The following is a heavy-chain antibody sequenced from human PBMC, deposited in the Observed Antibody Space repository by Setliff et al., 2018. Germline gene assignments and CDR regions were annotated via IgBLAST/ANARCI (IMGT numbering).Heavy chain of an antibody. CDR3: ARTGTTYYYSCMDV. CDR2: VSYGGST. V-gene: IGHV4-59*08. CDR1: GAAISTYY. Sequence: PSETLSLTCAVSGAAISTYYWSWLRQPPGKGLEWIGYVSYGGSTKYNPSLESRVTISLDAPKNQFSLKLTSVTAADTAVYYCARTGTTYYYSCMDVWGKGTTVTVLL. J-gene: IGHJ6*03. D-gene: IGHD3-22*01.